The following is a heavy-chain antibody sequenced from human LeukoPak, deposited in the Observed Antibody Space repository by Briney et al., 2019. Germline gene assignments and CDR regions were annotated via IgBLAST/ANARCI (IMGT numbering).Heavy chain of an antibody. CDR2: ISNSGSTI. V-gene: IGHV3-48*03. CDR3: AELGITMIGGV. D-gene: IGHD3-10*02. J-gene: IGHJ6*04. Sequence: GGSLRVSCAASGFTFSSYEMNWVRQAPGKGLEWVSYISNSGSTIYYADSVKGRFTISRDNAKNSLYLQMNSLRAEDTAVYYCAELGITMIGGVWGKGTTVTISS. CDR1: GFTFSSYE.